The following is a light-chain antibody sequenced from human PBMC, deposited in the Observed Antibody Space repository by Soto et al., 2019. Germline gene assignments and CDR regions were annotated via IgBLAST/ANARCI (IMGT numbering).Light chain of an antibody. J-gene: IGLJ3*02. CDR1: SSDVGDYNY. V-gene: IGLV2-11*01. Sequence: QSALTQPRSVSGSPGQSVTISCTGTSSDVGDYNYVSWYQQHPGKAPKLIIFDVTKRPSGVPDRFSGSKSGITASLTIYGLQAEDEADYYCCSYAGRYSWVFGGGTKLTVL. CDR2: DVT. CDR3: CSYAGRYSWV.